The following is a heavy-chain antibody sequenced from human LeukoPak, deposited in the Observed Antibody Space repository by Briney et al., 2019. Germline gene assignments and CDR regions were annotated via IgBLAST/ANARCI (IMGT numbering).Heavy chain of an antibody. V-gene: IGHV1-24*01. CDR1: GYTLTELS. Sequence: ASVKVSCKVSGYTLTELSMHWVRQAPGKGLEWMGGFDPEDGETIYAQKFQGRVTMTEDTSTDTAYMELSSLRSEDTAVYYRATLPHSGSYYRPGKIDAFDIWGQGTMVTVSS. CDR2: FDPEDGET. D-gene: IGHD1-26*01. J-gene: IGHJ3*02. CDR3: ATLPHSGSYYRPGKIDAFDI.